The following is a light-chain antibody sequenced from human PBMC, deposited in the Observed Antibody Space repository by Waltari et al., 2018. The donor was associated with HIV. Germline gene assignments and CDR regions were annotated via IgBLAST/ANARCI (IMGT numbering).Light chain of an antibody. CDR2: DAS. CDR3: QEYNKWPFT. Sequence: EAVMTQSPATLSVSPGERATLSCEASQSVSSNLAWYQQKPGQAPRFLIYDASTRATGIPARFSGSGSGTEFTLTISSLQSEDFAIYYCQEYNKWPFTFGPGTKVDIK. V-gene: IGKV3-15*01. CDR1: QSVSSN. J-gene: IGKJ3*01.